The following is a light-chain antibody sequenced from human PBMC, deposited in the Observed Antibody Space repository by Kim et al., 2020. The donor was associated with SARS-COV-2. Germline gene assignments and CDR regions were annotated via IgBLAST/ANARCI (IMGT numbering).Light chain of an antibody. Sequence: VSPGQTTRIACSGDRIPEKQTDGDQQKSGQATLLGIYKDNERPAGIPGRFSGSSSGTAVTLTISGVQAEDDADYYCQSADGSGTYVFGTGTKVTVL. V-gene: IGLV3-25*03. CDR1: RIPEKQ. CDR3: QSADGSGTYV. CDR2: KDN. J-gene: IGLJ1*01.